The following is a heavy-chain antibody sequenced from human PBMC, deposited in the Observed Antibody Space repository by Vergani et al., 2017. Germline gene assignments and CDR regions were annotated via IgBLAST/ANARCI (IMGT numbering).Heavy chain of an antibody. CDR2: IYYSGST. Sequence: QVQLQESGPGLVKPSQTLSLTCTVSGGSISSGGYYWSWIRQHPGKGLEWIGYIYYSGSTYYNPSLKSRVTISVDTSKNQFSLKLSSVTAADTAVYYCARDQRATVVTNYYYYGMDVWGQGTTVTVSS. J-gene: IGHJ6*02. V-gene: IGHV4-31*03. CDR3: ARDQRATVVTNYYYYGMDV. D-gene: IGHD4-23*01. CDR1: GGSISSGGYY.